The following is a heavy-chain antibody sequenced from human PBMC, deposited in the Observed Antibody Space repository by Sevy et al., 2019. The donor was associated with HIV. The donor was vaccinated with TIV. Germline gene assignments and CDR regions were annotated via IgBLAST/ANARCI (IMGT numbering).Heavy chain of an antibody. D-gene: IGHD1-26*01. CDR1: GFTFSSYA. Sequence: GGSLRLSCAASGFTFSSYAMHWVRQAPGKGLEWVAVISYDGSNKYYADSVKGRFTISKDNHKNTLYLQMNSLRAEDTAVYYCARASRETQDAFDIWGQGTMVTVSS. CDR2: ISYDGSNK. CDR3: ARASRETQDAFDI. J-gene: IGHJ3*02. V-gene: IGHV3-30*04.